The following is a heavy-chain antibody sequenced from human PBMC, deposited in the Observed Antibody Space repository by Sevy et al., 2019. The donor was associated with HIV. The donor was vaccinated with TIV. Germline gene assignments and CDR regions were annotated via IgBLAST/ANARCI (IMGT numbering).Heavy chain of an antibody. V-gene: IGHV3-23*01. CDR3: AKLPIAVAGTGPYYYYCYGMDI. J-gene: IGHJ6*02. Sequence: EGSLRLSCAASGFTFSSYAMSWVRQAPGKELEWVSAIRGSGGSTYYADSVKGRFTISRDNSKNTLYLQMNSLRAEDTAVHYYAKLPIAVAGTGPYYYYCYGMDIWGQGTTVTVSS. CDR1: GFTFSSYA. CDR2: IRGSGGST. D-gene: IGHD6-19*01.